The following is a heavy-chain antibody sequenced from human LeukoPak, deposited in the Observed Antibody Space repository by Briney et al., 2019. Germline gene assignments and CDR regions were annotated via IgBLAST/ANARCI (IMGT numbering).Heavy chain of an antibody. CDR3: ARVYGVRQLWGPSCAFDI. CDR2: INPNSGGT. J-gene: IGHJ3*02. V-gene: IGHV1-2*02. CDR1: GGTFSSYA. D-gene: IGHD5-18*01. Sequence: ASVKVSCKASGGTFSSYAISWVRQAPGQGLEWMGWINPNSGGTNYAQKFQGRVTMTRDTSISTAYMELSRLRSDDTAVYYCARVYGVRQLWGPSCAFDIWGQGTMVTVSS.